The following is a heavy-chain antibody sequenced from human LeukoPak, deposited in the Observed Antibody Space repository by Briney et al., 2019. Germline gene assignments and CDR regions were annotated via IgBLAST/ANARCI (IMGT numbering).Heavy chain of an antibody. Sequence: GASVKVSCKASGYTFTSYYMHWVRQAPGQGLEWMGIINPSGGSTSYAQKFQGRVTMTRDTSTSTVYMELSSLRSEDTAVYYCARKYTAMGTFDAFDIWGQGTMVTVSS. CDR3: ARKYTAMGTFDAFDI. V-gene: IGHV1-46*01. CDR1: GYTFTSYY. D-gene: IGHD5-18*01. J-gene: IGHJ3*02. CDR2: INPSGGST.